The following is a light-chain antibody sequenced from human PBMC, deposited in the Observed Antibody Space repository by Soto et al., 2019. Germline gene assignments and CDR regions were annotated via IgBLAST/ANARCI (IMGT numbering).Light chain of an antibody. Sequence: QSVLTHPASVSGSPGQSITISCTGTSSDVGGYNYVSWYQQHPGKAPKLMIYEVSNRPSGVSNRFSGSKSGNTASLTISGLQAEDEADYYCSSYTSSSTSSVFGTGTKLTVL. CDR3: SSYTSSSTSSV. J-gene: IGLJ1*01. V-gene: IGLV2-14*01. CDR2: EVS. CDR1: SSDVGGYNY.